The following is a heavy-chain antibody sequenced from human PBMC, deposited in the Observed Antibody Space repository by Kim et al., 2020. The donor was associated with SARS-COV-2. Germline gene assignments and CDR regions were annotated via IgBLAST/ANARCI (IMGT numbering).Heavy chain of an antibody. J-gene: IGHJ3*02. V-gene: IGHV3-49*03. Sequence: GGSLRLSCTASGFTFGDYAMSWFRQAPGKGLEWVGFIRSKAYGGTTEYAASVKGRFTISRDDSKSIAYLQMNSLKTEDTAVYYCIVRWLRDAFDIWGQGTMVTVSS. CDR1: GFTFGDYA. CDR3: IVRWLRDAFDI. CDR2: IRSKAYGGTT. D-gene: IGHD5-12*01.